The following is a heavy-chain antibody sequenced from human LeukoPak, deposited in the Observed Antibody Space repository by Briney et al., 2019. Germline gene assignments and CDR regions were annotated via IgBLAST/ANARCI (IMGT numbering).Heavy chain of an antibody. CDR1: VDPLNIYY. Sequence: SEPLSLTCTVSVDPLNIYYASWIRHAPGKGLEVIGIIYDGANTNYLPSLKSRATISVDTSNNQLSLRLTSVTAADTAMYYCAAGPWELDFWGQGTLDTVSS. CDR3: AAGPWELDF. CDR2: IYDGANT. V-gene: IGHV4-4*09. J-gene: IGHJ4*02. D-gene: IGHD1-26*01.